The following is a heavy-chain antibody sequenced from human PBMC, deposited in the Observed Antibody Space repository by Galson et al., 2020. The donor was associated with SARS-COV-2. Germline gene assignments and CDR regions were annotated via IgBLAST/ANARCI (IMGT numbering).Heavy chain of an antibody. V-gene: IGHV3-7*04. D-gene: IGHD3-3*01. Sequence: QLGESLKISCAASGFTFSSYWMSWVRQAPGKGLEWVANIKQDGSEKYYVDSVKGRFTISRDNAKNSLYLQMNSLRAEDTAVYYCAKAYYDFWSGYYFDYWGQGTLVTVSS. CDR1: GFTFSSYW. CDR2: IKQDGSEK. CDR3: AKAYYDFWSGYYFDY. J-gene: IGHJ4*02.